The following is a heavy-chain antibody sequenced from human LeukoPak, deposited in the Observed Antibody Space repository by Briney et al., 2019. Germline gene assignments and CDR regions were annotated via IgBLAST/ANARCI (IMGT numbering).Heavy chain of an antibody. V-gene: IGHV1-3*01. CDR2: INAGNGNT. Sequence: ASVKVSCKASGYTFTSYAMHWVRQAPGQRLEWMGWINAGNGNTKYSQKFQGRVTITRDTSASTAYMELSSLRPEDTAVYYCARGSYYYDSSGYYFNAFDIWGQGTMVTVSS. D-gene: IGHD3-22*01. J-gene: IGHJ3*02. CDR3: ARGSYYYDSSGYYFNAFDI. CDR1: GYTFTSYA.